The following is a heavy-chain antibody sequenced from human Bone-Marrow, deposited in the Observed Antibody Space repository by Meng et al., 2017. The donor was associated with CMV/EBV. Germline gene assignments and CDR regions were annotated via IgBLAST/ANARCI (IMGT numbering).Heavy chain of an antibody. D-gene: IGHD2-21*01. J-gene: IGHJ3*02. CDR2: INPNSGGT. V-gene: IGHV1-2*02. Sequence: SVKVSFKASGYIYTRYYMHWVRQAPGQGLEWMGWINPNSGGTNYAQKFQGRVTMTRDTSISTAYMELSRLRSDDTAVYYCARGSPLTGTLLAYCGGDCYSPAFDIWGQGTMVTVSS. CDR1: GYIYTRYY. CDR3: ARGSPLTGTLLAYCGGDCYSPAFDI.